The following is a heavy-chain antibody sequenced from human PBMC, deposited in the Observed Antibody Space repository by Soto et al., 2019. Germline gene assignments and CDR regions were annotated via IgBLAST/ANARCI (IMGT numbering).Heavy chain of an antibody. CDR1: GFTFSSYG. D-gene: IGHD3-22*01. Sequence: GGSLRLSCAASGFTFSSYGMHWVRQAPGKGLEWVAVISYDGSNKYYADSVKGRFTISRDNSKNTLYLQMNSLRAEDTAVYYCAKDLQQSSGYYDAFDIWGQGTMVTVSS. CDR3: AKDLQQSSGYYDAFDI. CDR2: ISYDGSNK. V-gene: IGHV3-30*18. J-gene: IGHJ3*02.